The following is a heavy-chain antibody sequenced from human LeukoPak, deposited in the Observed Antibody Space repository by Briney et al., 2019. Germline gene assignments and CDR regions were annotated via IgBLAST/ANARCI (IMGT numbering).Heavy chain of an antibody. J-gene: IGHJ5*02. D-gene: IGHD2-2*01. CDR2: ISSSSSYI. V-gene: IGHV3-21*01. Sequence: GGSLRLSCAASGFTFSSYSMNWVRQAPGKELEWVSSISSSSSYIYYADSVKGRFTISRDNAKNSLYLQMNSLRAEDTAVYYCARDRSTSGLGNWFDPWGQGTLVTVSS. CDR3: ARDRSTSGLGNWFDP. CDR1: GFTFSSYS.